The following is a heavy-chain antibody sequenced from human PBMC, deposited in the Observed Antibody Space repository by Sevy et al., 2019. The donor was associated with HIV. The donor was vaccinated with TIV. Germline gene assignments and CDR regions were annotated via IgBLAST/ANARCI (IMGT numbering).Heavy chain of an antibody. V-gene: IGHV4-34*01. J-gene: IGHJ4*02. Sequence: SETLSLTCAVYRGSFTGYYWSWIRQPPGKGLEWIGEINHSGRTTYNPSLKSRVTISVDTSKNQFSLRLTSVTAADTAVYYCARGVGNSYGYGPDYWGQGTLVTVSS. D-gene: IGHD5-18*01. CDR2: INHSGRT. CDR1: RGSFTGYY. CDR3: ARGVGNSYGYGPDY.